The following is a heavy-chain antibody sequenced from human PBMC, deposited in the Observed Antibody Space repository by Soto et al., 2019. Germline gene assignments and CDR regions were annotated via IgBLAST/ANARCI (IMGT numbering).Heavy chain of an antibody. V-gene: IGHV1-3*01. CDR1: GYTFTRYG. J-gene: IGHJ3*01. Sequence: ASVKVSCKASGYTFTRYGTHWVRQAPGQRLEWMGWINAGSGDTKYSQKFQGRVTMTRETSTTTAYMELSSLRSEDTAVYFCARDNCSSGTCYFNAFDFWGQGTMVTVS. CDR2: INAGSGDT. D-gene: IGHD2-15*01. CDR3: ARDNCSSGTCYFNAFDF.